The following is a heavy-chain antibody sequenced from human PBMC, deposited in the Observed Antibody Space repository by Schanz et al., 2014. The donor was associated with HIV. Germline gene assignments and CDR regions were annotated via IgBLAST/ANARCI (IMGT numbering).Heavy chain of an antibody. D-gene: IGHD3-16*01. J-gene: IGHJ6*02. CDR2: ISANNGNT. Sequence: QVQLVQSEGEVKKPGASVKVSCKTSGYTFTNYGISWLRQAPGQGLEWMAWISANNGNTYYAQKVQGRVSMATDTSTNTAYMELRSLRSDDTAVYYCARITGEHYYAMDVWGQGTTVTVTS. V-gene: IGHV1-18*01. CDR3: ARITGEHYYAMDV. CDR1: GYTFTNYG.